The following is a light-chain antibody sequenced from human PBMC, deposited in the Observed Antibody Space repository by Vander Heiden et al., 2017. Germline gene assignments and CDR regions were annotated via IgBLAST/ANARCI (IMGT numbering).Light chain of an antibody. CDR1: QSLLYTYGYNY. J-gene: IGKJ3*01. Sequence: DILMTQSPLSLPVTPGEPASISCRSSQSLLYTYGYNYLNWYLQKPGQSPRLLIYLGSNRASEVPDRFSGSGSGTDFTLKISKVEAEDVGVYYCMQTLQPPLTFGPGTKVDI. CDR3: MQTLQPPLT. CDR2: LGS. V-gene: IGKV2-28*01.